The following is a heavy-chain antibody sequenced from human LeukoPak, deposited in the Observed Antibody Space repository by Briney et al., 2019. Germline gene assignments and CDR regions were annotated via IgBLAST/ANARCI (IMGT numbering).Heavy chain of an antibody. D-gene: IGHD2-15*01. V-gene: IGHV3-23*01. CDR1: GFTFSSYA. J-gene: IGHJ4*01. Sequence: GGSLRLSCAASGFTFSSYAMNWVRQAPGKGLEWVSCSANGGTTYYTDSVKGRFTISRDSSKNTFHLQMNSLRAEDTALYYCAKGRGGSCYSGVDYWGHGTLVTVSS. CDR2: SANGGTT. CDR3: AKGRGGSCYSGVDY.